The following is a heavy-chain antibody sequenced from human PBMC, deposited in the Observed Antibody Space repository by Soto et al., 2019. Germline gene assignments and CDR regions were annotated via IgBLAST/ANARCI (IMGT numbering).Heavy chain of an antibody. CDR1: GGSISSDNW. CDR2: MYHSGST. J-gene: IGHJ4*02. Sequence: QVQLQESGPGLVKPSGTLSLTCAFSGGSISSDNWWTWVRQPPGKGLEWIGEMYHSGSTNYSPSLTRRVTISEEKSKNKFSLKRTSVTAANTALYYCARASAASMLRGAIINWGQGTLVTVSS. D-gene: IGHD3-10*01. CDR3: ARASAASMLRGAIIN. V-gene: IGHV4-4*02.